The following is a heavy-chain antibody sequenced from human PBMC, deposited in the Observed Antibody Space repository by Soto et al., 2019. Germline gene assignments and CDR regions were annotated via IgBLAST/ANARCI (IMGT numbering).Heavy chain of an antibody. CDR1: GYSFTSYW. J-gene: IGHJ6*02. V-gene: IGHV5-51*01. CDR3: AGGGVRGVITRTRDYYGMDV. CDR2: IYPGDSDT. Sequence: PGESLKISCKGSGYSFTSYWIGWVRQMPGKGLEWMGIIYPGDSDTRYSPSFQGQVTISADKSISTAYLQWSNLKASDTAMYYCAGGGVRGVITRTRDYYGMDVWGQGTTVTSP. D-gene: IGHD3-10*01.